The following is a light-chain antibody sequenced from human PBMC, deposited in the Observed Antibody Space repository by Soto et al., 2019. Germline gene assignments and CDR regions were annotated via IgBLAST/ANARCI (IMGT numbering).Light chain of an antibody. J-gene: IGKJ1*01. CDR1: QSVSSN. V-gene: IGKV3-15*01. CDR3: QQHNNWPRT. Sequence: EIVMTQSPATLSVSPGERATLSCRASQSVSSNLAWYQQKPGQAPRLLIYGASTRATGIPARFSGSGSGTEFTLTISSLQSEDFAVYYCQQHNNWPRTFGQVTK. CDR2: GAS.